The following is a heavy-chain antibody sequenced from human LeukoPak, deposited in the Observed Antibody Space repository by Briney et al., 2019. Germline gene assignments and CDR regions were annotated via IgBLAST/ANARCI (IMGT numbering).Heavy chain of an antibody. CDR2: INPNTGDT. Sequence: ASVKASCKASGYTFTRYYIHWVRQAPGQGLEWMGWINPNTGDTDDAQKFKGGVTMTRDTSIGTAYMELSRLRSYDTAVYYCARPYSYDDPFDLWGQGTLVTVAS. J-gene: IGHJ5*02. CDR3: ARPYSYDDPFDL. D-gene: IGHD5-18*01. V-gene: IGHV1-2*02. CDR1: GYTFTRYY.